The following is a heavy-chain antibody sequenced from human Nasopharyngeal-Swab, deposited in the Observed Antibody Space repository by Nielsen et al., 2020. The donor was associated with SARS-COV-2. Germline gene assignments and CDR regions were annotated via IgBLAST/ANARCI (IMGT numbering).Heavy chain of an antibody. Sequence: GSLRLSCAVYGGSSSVYYWSWIRQPPGKGLGWLGEINHSGITYYNPSLKSRVTISVDASKNQFSLKLSSVTAADTAVYYCARAHSEVVPAVLGLQFFYYYYMDVWGKGTTVTVSS. V-gene: IGHV4-34*01. CDR3: ARAHSEVVPAVLGLQFFYYYYMDV. D-gene: IGHD2-2*01. CDR2: INHSGIT. J-gene: IGHJ6*03. CDR1: GGSSSVYY.